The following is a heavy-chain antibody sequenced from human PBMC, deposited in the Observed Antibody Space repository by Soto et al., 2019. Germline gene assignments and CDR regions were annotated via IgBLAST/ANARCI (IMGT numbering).Heavy chain of an antibody. CDR2: IVVGSGNT. Sequence: ASVKVSCKASGFAFTSSAVLWVRQARGQRLEWIGWIVVGSGNTNYAQKFQERVTISRDMSTSTGYMELSSLRSEDMAVYYCAAKGFRNMVVADQYYDYGMDVWG. J-gene: IGHJ6*02. V-gene: IGHV1-58*01. CDR1: GFAFTSSA. CDR3: AAKGFRNMVVADQYYDYGMDV. D-gene: IGHD2-15*01.